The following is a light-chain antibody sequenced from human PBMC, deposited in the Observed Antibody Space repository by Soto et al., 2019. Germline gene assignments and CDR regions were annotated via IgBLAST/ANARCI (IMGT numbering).Light chain of an antibody. V-gene: IGLV2-18*02. CDR3: SSFASSATLV. J-gene: IGLJ3*02. CDR2: EVS. Sequence: QSALTQPPSVSGSPGQSVTISCTGTSSDIGYHNRVSWYQQPPGTAPKLMIYEVSTRYSGVPDRFSGSKSGNTASLTISGLQAEDDADYYGSSFASSATLVFGVGTKLTV. CDR1: SSDIGYHNR.